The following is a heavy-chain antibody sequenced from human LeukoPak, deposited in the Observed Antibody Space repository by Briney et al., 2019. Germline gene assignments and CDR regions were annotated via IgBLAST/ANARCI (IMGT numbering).Heavy chain of an antibody. CDR1: GFTFSSYA. D-gene: IGHD3-10*01. CDR2: MSYDGSSK. Sequence: GGSLRLSCAASGFTFSSYAMRWVRQAPGKGLEWVTIMSYDGSSKYNADSVKGRFTISRDNSKNTLYLQMNSLRAEDTAVYYCAREGGPYGSGRYLLYWGQGNLDTVSS. J-gene: IGHJ4*02. CDR3: AREGGPYGSGRYLLY. V-gene: IGHV3-30-3*01.